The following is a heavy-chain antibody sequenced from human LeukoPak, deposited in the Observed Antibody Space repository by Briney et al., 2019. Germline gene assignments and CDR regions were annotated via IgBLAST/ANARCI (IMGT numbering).Heavy chain of an antibody. V-gene: IGHV3-23*01. CDR3: AKDLGWLQLQGDY. CDR1: GFTFSSYA. J-gene: IGHJ4*02. CDR2: ISGSGGST. D-gene: IGHD5-24*01. Sequence: GGSLRLSCAASGFTFSSYAMSWVRQAPGKGLEWVSAISGSGGSTYYADSVKGRFTISRDNSKNTLYLQMNSLRAEDTAAYYCAKDLGWLQLQGDYWGQGTLVTVSS.